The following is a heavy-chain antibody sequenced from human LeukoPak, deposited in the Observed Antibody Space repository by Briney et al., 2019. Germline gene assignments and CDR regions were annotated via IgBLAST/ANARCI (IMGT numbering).Heavy chain of an antibody. CDR2: IDRDGSRI. CDR1: GFTFSSYW. V-gene: IGHV3-74*01. D-gene: IGHD4-23*01. J-gene: IGHJ4*02. Sequence: GGSLRLSCAVSGFTFSSYWMHWVRQAPGKGLVWVSRIDRDGSRINYADSVKGRFTISRDNGENTLFLQMNSLRAEDAAVYYCVRGNDYGGPHYWGQGTLVTVSS. CDR3: VRGNDYGGPHY.